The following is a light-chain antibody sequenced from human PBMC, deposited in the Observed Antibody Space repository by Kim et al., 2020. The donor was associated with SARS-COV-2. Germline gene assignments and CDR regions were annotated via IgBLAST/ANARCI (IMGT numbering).Light chain of an antibody. Sequence: SSNYFAWYQQKPGQAPRLLMHAASSRATGISDRFSGSGSGTEFTLTISRLQPEDFAVYYCQQYASSPQTFGQGTKVDIK. J-gene: IGKJ1*01. CDR3: QQYASSPQT. CDR1: SSNY. CDR2: AAS. V-gene: IGKV3-20*01.